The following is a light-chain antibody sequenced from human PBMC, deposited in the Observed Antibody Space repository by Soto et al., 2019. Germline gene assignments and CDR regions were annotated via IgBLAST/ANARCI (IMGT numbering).Light chain of an antibody. CDR1: QSISSY. J-gene: IGKJ5*01. CDR2: AAS. V-gene: IGKV1-39*01. Sequence: QTPQSLGTPCAPVGSGATINFRASQSISSYLNWYQQKPGKAPKLLIYAASSLQSGVPSRFSGNGSGTDFTLTISSLQPEDFATYYCQQNYSTPLTFGQGTGLEIK. CDR3: QQNYSTPLT.